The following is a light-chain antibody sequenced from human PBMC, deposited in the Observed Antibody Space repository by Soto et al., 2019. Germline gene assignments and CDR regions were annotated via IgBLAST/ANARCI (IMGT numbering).Light chain of an antibody. V-gene: IGKV3-20*01. CDR1: QSVSNTY. Sequence: ENVLTQSPGTLSLSPGERATLSCRASQSVSNTYLAWYQQKPGQAPRLLIYGASIRATGIPDRFSGSGSGTDFTLTISRLEPEDFAMYYCQQYGSSPRTFGQGTKLEIK. J-gene: IGKJ2*01. CDR2: GAS. CDR3: QQYGSSPRT.